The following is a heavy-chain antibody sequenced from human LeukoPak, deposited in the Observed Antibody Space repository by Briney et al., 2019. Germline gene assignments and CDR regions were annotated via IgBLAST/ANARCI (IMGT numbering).Heavy chain of an antibody. V-gene: IGHV3-23*01. CDR1: GFTFSSYA. J-gene: IGHJ5*02. CDR3: AKESTLAGTSGWFDP. Sequence: GGSLRLSCAASGFTFSSYAMNWVRQAPGEGLEWVSAISDSGGSTYYADSVKGRFTISRDNSKNTLYLQMNSLRAEDTAVYYCAKESTLAGTSGWFDPWGQGTLVTVSS. D-gene: IGHD1-1*01. CDR2: ISDSGGST.